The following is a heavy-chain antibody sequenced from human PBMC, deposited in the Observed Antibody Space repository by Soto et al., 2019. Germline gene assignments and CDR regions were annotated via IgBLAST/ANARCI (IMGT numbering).Heavy chain of an antibody. D-gene: IGHD2-2*01. Sequence: EVQLLESGGSLVQPGGSLRLSCAASGFTFSSFAMSWVRQAPGKGLEWVSAISGSSSYIYYADSVKGRFTISRDNAKNSLYLQMNSLRAEDTAVYYCARVGGGYQLLHAFDIWGQGTMVTVSS. V-gene: IGHV3-21*02. J-gene: IGHJ3*02. CDR3: ARVGGGYQLLHAFDI. CDR1: GFTFSSFA. CDR2: ISGSSSYI.